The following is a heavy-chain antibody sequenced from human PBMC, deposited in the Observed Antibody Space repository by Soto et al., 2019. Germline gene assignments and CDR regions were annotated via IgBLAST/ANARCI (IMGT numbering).Heavy chain of an antibody. CDR2: IYHSGST. Sequence: SETLSLTCAVSGGSISSGGYSWSWIRQPPGKGLEWIGYIYHSGSTYYNPSLKSRVTISVDRSKNQFSLKLSSVTAADTAVYSCAYSYSRSYDFYYGMDVWGQGTTVTVSS. J-gene: IGHJ6*02. CDR3: AYSYSRSYDFYYGMDV. D-gene: IGHD6-6*01. CDR1: GGSISSGGYS. V-gene: IGHV4-30-2*01.